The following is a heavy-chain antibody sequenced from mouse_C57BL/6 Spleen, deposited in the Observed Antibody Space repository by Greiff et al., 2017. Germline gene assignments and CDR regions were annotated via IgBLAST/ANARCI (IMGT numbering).Heavy chain of an antibody. CDR3: ARRGLGMDY. CDR1: GYTFTDYY. CDR2: INPNNGGT. V-gene: IGHV1-26*01. J-gene: IGHJ4*01. Sequence: VQLQQSGPELVKPGASVKISCKASGYTFTDYYMNWVKQSHGKSLEWIGDINPNNGGTSYNQKFKGKATLTVDKSSSTAYMELRSLTSEDSAVYYCARRGLGMDYWGQGTSVTVSS. D-gene: IGHD3-3*01.